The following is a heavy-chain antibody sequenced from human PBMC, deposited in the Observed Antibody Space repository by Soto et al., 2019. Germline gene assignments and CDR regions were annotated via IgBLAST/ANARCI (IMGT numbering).Heavy chain of an antibody. CDR2: IYSGGST. CDR1: GFTVSSNY. Sequence: GGSLRLSCAASGFTVSSNYMSWVRQAPGKGLEWVSVIYSGGSTYYADSVKGRFTISRDNSKNTLYLQMNSLRAEDTAVYYCARDTSKMATNGMDVWGQRTKVTVSS. V-gene: IGHV3-53*01. J-gene: IGHJ6*02. D-gene: IGHD5-12*01. CDR3: ARDTSKMATNGMDV.